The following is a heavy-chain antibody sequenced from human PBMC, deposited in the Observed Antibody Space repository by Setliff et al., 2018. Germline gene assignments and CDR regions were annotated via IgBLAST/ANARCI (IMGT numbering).Heavy chain of an antibody. CDR1: GFTFSTYW. V-gene: IGHV3-74*03. J-gene: IGHJ4*02. D-gene: IGHD2-21*01. CDR2: IGTDGSGT. CDR3: ARVIVGGGNTPFDL. Sequence: GGSLRLSCAASGFTFSTYWMHWVRQVPGKGLVWVSRIGTDGSGTEYAAYVKGRFTVSRDNAKNTLYLQMNRLRAEDTGVYYCARVIVGGGNTPFDLWGQGTLVTVSS.